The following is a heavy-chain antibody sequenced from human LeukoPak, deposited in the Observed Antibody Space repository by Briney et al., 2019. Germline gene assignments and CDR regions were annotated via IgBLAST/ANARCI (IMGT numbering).Heavy chain of an antibody. D-gene: IGHD2-2*01. CDR3: ARDAYCSTTSCKEYFDL. Sequence: GGSLRLSCAASGFTFNSYSMNWVRQAPGKGLEWVSSISSRSSYIYYADSVKGRFTISRDNAKNSLYLQMNSLRAEDTAVYYCARDAYCSTTSCKEYFDLWGRGTLVTVSS. V-gene: IGHV3-21*01. CDR2: ISSRSSYI. J-gene: IGHJ2*01. CDR1: GFTFNSYS.